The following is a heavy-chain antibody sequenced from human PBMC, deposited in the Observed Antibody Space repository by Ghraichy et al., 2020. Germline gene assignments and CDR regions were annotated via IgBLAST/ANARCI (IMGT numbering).Heavy chain of an antibody. Sequence: SETLSLTCTVSGGSISSYYWSWIRQPPGKGLEWIGYIYYSGSTNYNPSLKSRVTISVDTSKNQFSLKLSSVTAADTAVYYCARGYSSGWVPRVYYFDYWGQGTLVTVSS. V-gene: IGHV4-59*01. J-gene: IGHJ4*02. D-gene: IGHD6-19*01. CDR2: IYYSGST. CDR1: GGSISSYY. CDR3: ARGYSSGWVPRVYYFDY.